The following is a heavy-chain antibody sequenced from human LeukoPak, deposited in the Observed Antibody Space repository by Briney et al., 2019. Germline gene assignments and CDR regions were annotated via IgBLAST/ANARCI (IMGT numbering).Heavy chain of an antibody. CDR3: AKETTSPYRDFES. CDR2: ITWNSADI. V-gene: IGHV3-9*01. J-gene: IGHJ4*02. Sequence: PGGSLRLSCAASAFTFYDYSMHWVRQAPGKGLEWVSGITWNSADIGYAASVKGRFTISRDNAKNFLYLQMNSLRPEDTAFYYCAKETTSPYRDFESWGQGTLVTVSS. D-gene: IGHD1-7*01. CDR1: AFTFYDYS.